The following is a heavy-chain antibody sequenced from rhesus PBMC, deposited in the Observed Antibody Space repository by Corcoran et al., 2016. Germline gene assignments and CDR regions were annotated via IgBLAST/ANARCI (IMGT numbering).Heavy chain of an antibody. CDR3: ARDQNGFDV. V-gene: IGHV4-106*01. CDR2: IYGSGGGT. Sequence: QVQLQESGPGLVKPSETLSLTCAVSGGSISDDYYWSWIRQPPGKGLEWIGYIYGSGGGTNYNPSPKNRVTISIDTSKNQFSLKLSSVTAADTAVYYCARDQNGFDVWGPGVLVTVSS. CDR1: GGSISDDYY. J-gene: IGHJ5-1*01.